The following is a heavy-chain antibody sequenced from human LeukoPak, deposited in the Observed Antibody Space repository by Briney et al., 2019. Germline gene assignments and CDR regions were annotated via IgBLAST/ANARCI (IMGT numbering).Heavy chain of an antibody. CDR1: GYTFTSHY. CDR2: INPSDGSA. J-gene: IGHJ1*01. V-gene: IGHV1-46*01. Sequence: ASVKVSCKASGYTFTSHYVHWVRQAPGQGLEWMGTINPSDGSATYAQRFQGRVTMTSDTSTATGYMELRSLRSDDTAIIYCATATQPRGYFLHWGQGTLVTVSS. CDR3: ATATQPRGYFLH. D-gene: IGHD2-2*01.